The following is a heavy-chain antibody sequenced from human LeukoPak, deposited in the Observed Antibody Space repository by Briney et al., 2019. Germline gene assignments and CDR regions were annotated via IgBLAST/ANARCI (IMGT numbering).Heavy chain of an antibody. CDR2: ISSNGGST. V-gene: IGHV3-64*01. CDR1: GFTFSSYA. Sequence: QPGGSLRLSCAASGFTFSSYAMHWVRQAPGKGLEYVSAISSNGGSTYYANSVKGRFTISRDNSKSTLYLQMGSLRAEDMAVYYCARDLGVGSGSYYFDYWGQGTLVTVSS. CDR3: ARDLGVGSGSYYFDY. J-gene: IGHJ4*02. D-gene: IGHD3-10*01.